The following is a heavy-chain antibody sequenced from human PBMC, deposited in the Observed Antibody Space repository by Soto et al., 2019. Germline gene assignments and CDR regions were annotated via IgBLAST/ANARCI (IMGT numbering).Heavy chain of an antibody. CDR1: GYTFTSYG. V-gene: IGHV1-18*01. Sequence: QVQLVQSGAEVKKPGASVKVSCKASGYTFTSYGISWVRQAPGQXXXXXXXISAYNGNTNYAQKLQGRVTMTTDTSTSTAYMELRSLRSDDTAVYYCARGGVYSGYDLGIGAFDIWGQGTMVTVSS. CDR3: ARGGVYSGYDLGIGAFDI. D-gene: IGHD5-12*01. CDR2: ISAYNGNT. J-gene: IGHJ3*02.